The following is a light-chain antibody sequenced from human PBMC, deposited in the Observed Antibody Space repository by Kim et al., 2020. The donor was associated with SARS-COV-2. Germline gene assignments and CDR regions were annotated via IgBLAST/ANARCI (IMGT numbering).Light chain of an antibody. CDR3: AAWDDSLPGWV. Sequence: GQRVTISCSGSSSNIGDNNVCWYLPLPGTAPKLLIYANNQRPSGVPDRFSGSKSGTSASLAIGGLRSEDEADYYCAAWDDSLPGWVFGGGTKLTVL. J-gene: IGLJ3*02. V-gene: IGLV1-47*02. CDR1: SSNIGDNN. CDR2: ANN.